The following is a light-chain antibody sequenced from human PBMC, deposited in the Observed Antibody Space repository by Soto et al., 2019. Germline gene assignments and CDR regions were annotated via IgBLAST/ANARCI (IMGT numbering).Light chain of an antibody. Sequence: QSALTQPASVSGSPGQSITISCTGTSSDVGSYNLVSWYQQHPGKAPKLMIYEVSKRPSGVSNRFSGSKSGNTASLTISGLQAEDESYYYCCSYPGSSTFLHVFGNGNNVTVL. CDR2: EVS. CDR3: CSYPGSSTFLHV. J-gene: IGLJ1*01. V-gene: IGLV2-23*02. CDR1: SSDVGSYNL.